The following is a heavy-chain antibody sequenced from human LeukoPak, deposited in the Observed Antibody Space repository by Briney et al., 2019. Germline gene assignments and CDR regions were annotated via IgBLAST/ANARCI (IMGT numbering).Heavy chain of an antibody. D-gene: IGHD3-22*01. CDR2: INHSGST. J-gene: IGHJ4*02. Sequence: SETLSLTCAVYGGSFSGYYWSWIRQPPGKGLEWIGEINHSGSTNYNPSLKSRVTISVDTSKNQFSLKLSSVTAADTAVYYCARHGDDSSGYYYVPFEYFDYWGQGTLVTVSS. CDR3: ARHGDDSSGYYYVPFEYFDY. CDR1: GGSFSGYY. V-gene: IGHV4-34*01.